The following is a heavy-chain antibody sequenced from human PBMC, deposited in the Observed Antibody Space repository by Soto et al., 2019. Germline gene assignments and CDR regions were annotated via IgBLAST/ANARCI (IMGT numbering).Heavy chain of an antibody. CDR2: INHSGST. V-gene: IGHV4-34*01. Sequence: SETLSLTCAVYGGSFSGYYWSWIRQPPGKGLEWIGEINHSGSTNYNPSLKSRVTISVDTSKNQFSLKLSSVTAADTAVYYCARGRIMITFGGVMGRAAFDIWGQGTMVTVSS. CDR3: ARGRIMITFGGVMGRAAFDI. J-gene: IGHJ3*02. CDR1: GGSFSGYY. D-gene: IGHD3-16*01.